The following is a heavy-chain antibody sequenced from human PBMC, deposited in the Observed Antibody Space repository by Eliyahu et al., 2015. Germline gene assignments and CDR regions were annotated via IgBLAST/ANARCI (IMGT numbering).Heavy chain of an antibody. Sequence: QLQLQESGPGLVKPSETLSLTCTVSGGXXRTGHRWGWIRQPPGKGPEWIGSIYYSGSTYYTPSLESRVSISVDTSKNQFSLKVTSVTAADTAIYYCARHGGSTGWY. CDR2: IYYSGST. D-gene: IGHD3-16*01. V-gene: IGHV4-39*01. CDR1: GGXXRTGHR. J-gene: IGHJ2*01. CDR3: ARHGGSTGWY.